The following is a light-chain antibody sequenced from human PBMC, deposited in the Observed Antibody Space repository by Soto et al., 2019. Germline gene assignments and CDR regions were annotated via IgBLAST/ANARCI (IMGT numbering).Light chain of an antibody. CDR1: SSNIRSNT. CDR3: AAWDDSLNGPV. Sequence: QSVLTQPPSASGTPGQRVTISCSGSSSNIRSNTVSWYQQLPGTAPKLLIYSNNQRPSGVPDRFSGSKSGTSASLAISGLQSEDEADYYCAAWDDSLNGPVFGTGTKVTVL. CDR2: SNN. V-gene: IGLV1-44*01. J-gene: IGLJ1*01.